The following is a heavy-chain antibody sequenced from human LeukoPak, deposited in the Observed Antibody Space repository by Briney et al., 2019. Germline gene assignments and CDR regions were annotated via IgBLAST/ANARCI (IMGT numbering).Heavy chain of an antibody. V-gene: IGHV1-69*13. Sequence: ASVKVSCKVSGYTLTELSMHWVRQAPGQGLEWMGGIIPIFGTANYAQKFQGRVTITADESTSTAYMELSSLRSEDTAVYYCARGGPYCSSTSCYERLGYWGQGTLVTVSS. D-gene: IGHD2-2*01. CDR2: IIPIFGTA. CDR3: ARGGPYCSSTSCYERLGY. J-gene: IGHJ4*02. CDR1: GYTLTELS.